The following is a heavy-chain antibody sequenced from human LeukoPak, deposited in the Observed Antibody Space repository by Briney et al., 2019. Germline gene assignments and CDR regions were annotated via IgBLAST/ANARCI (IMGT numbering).Heavy chain of an antibody. Sequence: SETLSLTCTVSGGSISSSSYYWGWIRQPPGKGLEWIGSIYYSGSTYYNPSLKSRVTISVDTSKNQFSLKLSSVTAADTAVYYCARLQQWLVHPPHYFDYWGQGTLVTVSS. V-gene: IGHV4-39*01. CDR3: ARLQQWLVHPPHYFDY. J-gene: IGHJ4*02. D-gene: IGHD6-19*01. CDR1: GGSISSSSYY. CDR2: IYYSGST.